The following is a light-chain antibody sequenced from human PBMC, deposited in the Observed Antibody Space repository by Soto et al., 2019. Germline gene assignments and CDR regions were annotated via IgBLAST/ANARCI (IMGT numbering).Light chain of an antibody. CDR3: QSYDSSLSAYV. Sequence: QSVLTQPPSVSGAPGQSVTISCTGSSSNIGAGYDVHWYQQLPGTAPKLLIYDNRNRPSGVPDRFSGSKSGTSASLAITGLQAEDEADYYCQSYDSSLSAYVFGTGTRSPS. V-gene: IGLV1-40*01. J-gene: IGLJ1*01. CDR1: SSNIGAGYD. CDR2: DNR.